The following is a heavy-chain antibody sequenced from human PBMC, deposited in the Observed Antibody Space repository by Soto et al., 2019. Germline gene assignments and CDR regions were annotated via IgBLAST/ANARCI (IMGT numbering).Heavy chain of an antibody. Sequence: EVQLLESGGGLVQPGGSLRLSCAASGFTFSSYAMSWVRQAPGKGLEWVSAISGSGGSTYYADSLKGRFTISRDNSKNTLYLHMNSLRAEDTAGYYCAKTRPKYQQPPYYFDYWGQGTLVTVSS. D-gene: IGHD2-2*01. CDR3: AKTRPKYQQPPYYFDY. V-gene: IGHV3-23*01. CDR2: ISGSGGST. CDR1: GFTFSSYA. J-gene: IGHJ4*02.